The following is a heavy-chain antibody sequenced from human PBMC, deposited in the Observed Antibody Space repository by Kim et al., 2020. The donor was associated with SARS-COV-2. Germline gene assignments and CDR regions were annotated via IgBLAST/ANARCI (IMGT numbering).Heavy chain of an antibody. V-gene: IGHV1-69*01. Sequence: ANYAQKFQGRGTITAEEYTSTAYTELSSLRAEDTAVYYCARDQGDYYFDYWGQGTLVTVSS. D-gene: IGHD1-26*01. CDR2: A. CDR3: ARDQGDYYFDY. J-gene: IGHJ4*02.